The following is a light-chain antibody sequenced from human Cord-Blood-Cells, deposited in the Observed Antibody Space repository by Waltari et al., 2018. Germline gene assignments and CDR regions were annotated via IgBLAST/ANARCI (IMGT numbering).Light chain of an antibody. CDR2: AAS. CDR1: QTISSY. J-gene: IGKJ2*01. CDR3: QQSYSTPYT. V-gene: IGKV1-39*01. Sequence: DIQMTQSPSSPSASVGDRVTITCRASQTISSYLNWYQQKPGKAPNLLFYAASSLQSGVPSRFSGSGSGTDFTLTISSLQPEDFATYYCQQSYSTPYTFGQGTKLEIK.